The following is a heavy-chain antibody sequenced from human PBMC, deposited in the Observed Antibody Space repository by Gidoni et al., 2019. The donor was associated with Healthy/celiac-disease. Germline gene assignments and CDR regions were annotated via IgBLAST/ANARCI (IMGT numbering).Heavy chain of an antibody. Sequence: EVQLLESGGGLVQPGGSLRLSCAASGFTFSSYAMSWVRQAPGKGLEWVSAISGSGGSTDYADSVKGRFTISRDNSKNTLYLQMNSLRAEDTAVYYCAKDRSLPDFWSGYYTDRPLSWFDPWCQGTLVTVSS. V-gene: IGHV3-23*01. CDR2: ISGSGGST. D-gene: IGHD3-3*01. CDR3: AKDRSLPDFWSGYYTDRPLSWFDP. J-gene: IGHJ5*02. CDR1: GFTFSSYA.